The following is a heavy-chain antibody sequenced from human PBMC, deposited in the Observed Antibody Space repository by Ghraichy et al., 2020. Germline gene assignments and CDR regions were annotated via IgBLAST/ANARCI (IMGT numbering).Heavy chain of an antibody. J-gene: IGHJ4*02. D-gene: IGHD2/OR15-2a*01. CDR3: VADWRNMALDF. Sequence: GESLNISCAASGFTFRNFWMHWVRQPPGKGLVWVSRIRRDGAITTYADSVKGRFTISRDNAKSTLYLQMNSLRAEDTGVYYCVADWRNMALDFWDQGTLVTVSS. V-gene: IGHV3-74*01. CDR1: GFTFRNFW. CDR2: IRRDGAIT.